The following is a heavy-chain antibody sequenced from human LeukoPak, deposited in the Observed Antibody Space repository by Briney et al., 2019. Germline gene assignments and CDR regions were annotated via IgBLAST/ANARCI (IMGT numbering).Heavy chain of an antibody. CDR2: LNSDGSST. D-gene: IGHD1-26*01. J-gene: IGHJ4*02. CDR1: GFTFSSYW. V-gene: IGHV3-74*01. CDR3: ARALVGASSKDPDY. Sequence: GGSLRLSXAASGFTFSSYWMHWVRQAPGKGLVWVSRLNSDGSSTSYADSVKGRFTISRDNAKDTLYLQMNSLRAEDTAMYYCARALVGASSKDPDYWGQGTLVTVSS.